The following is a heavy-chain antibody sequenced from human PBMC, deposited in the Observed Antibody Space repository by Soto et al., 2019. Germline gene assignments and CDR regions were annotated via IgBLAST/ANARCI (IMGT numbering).Heavy chain of an antibody. CDR1: GFTFSSYS. J-gene: IGHJ6*03. D-gene: IGHD4-4*01. V-gene: IGHV3-48*01. CDR2: ISSSSSTI. Sequence: EVQLVESGGGLVQPGGSLRLSCAASGFTFSSYSMNWVRQAPGKGLEWVSYISSSSSTIYYADSVKGRFTISRDNAKNALYLQMNSLRAEDTAVYYCARDPRRNYSNGEYYYYMDVWGKGTTVTVSS. CDR3: ARDPRRNYSNGEYYYYMDV.